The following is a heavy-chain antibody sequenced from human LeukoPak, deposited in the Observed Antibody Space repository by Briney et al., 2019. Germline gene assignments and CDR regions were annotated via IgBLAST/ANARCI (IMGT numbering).Heavy chain of an antibody. CDR3: ARDLPSIAARFGLFDY. Sequence: GGSLRLSCAASGFSFSSYWMSWVRQAPGKGLEWVANIKQDGSDKYYVDSVKGRFTISRDNAKNSLYLQMNSLRAEDTAVYYCARDLPSIAARFGLFDYWGQGTLVTVSS. CDR1: GFSFSSYW. J-gene: IGHJ4*02. CDR2: IKQDGSDK. V-gene: IGHV3-7*01. D-gene: IGHD6-6*01.